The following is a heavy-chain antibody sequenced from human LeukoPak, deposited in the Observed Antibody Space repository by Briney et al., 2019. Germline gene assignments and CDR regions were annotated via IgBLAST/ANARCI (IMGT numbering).Heavy chain of an antibody. D-gene: IGHD3-10*01. V-gene: IGHV3-30*01. CDR1: GFTFSSYA. CDR2: ISYDGSNK. Sequence: PGGSLRLSCAASGFTFSSYAMHWVRQAPGKGLEWVAVISYDGSNKYYADSVKGRFTISRDNSKNTLYLQMNSLRAEDTAVYYCASGYGSGENIDYWGQGTLVTVSS. CDR3: ASGYGSGENIDY. J-gene: IGHJ4*02.